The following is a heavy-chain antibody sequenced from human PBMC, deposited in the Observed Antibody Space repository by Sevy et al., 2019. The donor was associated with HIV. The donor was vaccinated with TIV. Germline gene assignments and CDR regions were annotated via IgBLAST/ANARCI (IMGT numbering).Heavy chain of an antibody. CDR1: GGSISSYY. D-gene: IGHD1-26*01. Sequence: SETLSLTCTVSGGSISSYYWSWIRQPPGKGLEWIGCIYYSGSTNYNPSLKSRVTISVDTSKNQFSLKLSSVTAADTAVYYCARASASGSYVEWFDPWGQGTLVTVSS. CDR3: ARASASGSYVEWFDP. V-gene: IGHV4-59*01. J-gene: IGHJ5*02. CDR2: IYYSGST.